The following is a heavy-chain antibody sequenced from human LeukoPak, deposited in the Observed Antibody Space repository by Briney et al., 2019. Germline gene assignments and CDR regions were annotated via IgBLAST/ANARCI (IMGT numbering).Heavy chain of an antibody. Sequence: ASVKVACKASGGTFSSYAISWVRQAPGQGLEWMGRIIPIFGIANYAQKFQGRVTITADKSTSTAYMELSSLRSEDTAVYYCASEPGRILLDYWGQGTLVTVSS. CDR2: IIPIFGIA. J-gene: IGHJ4*02. D-gene: IGHD2-21*01. CDR3: ASEPGRILLDY. CDR1: GGTFSSYA. V-gene: IGHV1-69*04.